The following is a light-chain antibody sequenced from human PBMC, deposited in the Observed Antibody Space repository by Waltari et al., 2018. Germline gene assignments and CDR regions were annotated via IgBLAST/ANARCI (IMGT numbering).Light chain of an antibody. V-gene: IGLV3-9*01. J-gene: IGLJ2*01. CDR1: NIGSKN. CDR3: QVWDGSTVV. Sequence: SFDLTQPLSVSVSLGQTARITCGGKNIGSKNVHWYLQRPGLAPVLVIYADSNRPSGIPERFSGSNSGNTATLTISRVQADDGADYYCQVWDGSTVVFGGGTKLTVV. CDR2: ADS.